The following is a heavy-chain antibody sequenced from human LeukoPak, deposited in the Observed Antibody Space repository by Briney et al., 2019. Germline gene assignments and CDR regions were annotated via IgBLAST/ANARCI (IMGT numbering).Heavy chain of an antibody. CDR2: ISAYNGNT. J-gene: IGHJ4*02. D-gene: IGHD2-15*01. CDR1: GYTFTSYG. Sequence: ASVKVSCKASGYTFTSYGISWVRQAPGQGLEWMGWISAYNGNTNYAQKLQGRVTMTTDTSTSTAYMELRSLRSDDTAVYYCARDKGYCSGGSCYWLPDDYWGQGTLVTVSS. CDR3: ARDKGYCSGGSCYWLPDDY. V-gene: IGHV1-18*01.